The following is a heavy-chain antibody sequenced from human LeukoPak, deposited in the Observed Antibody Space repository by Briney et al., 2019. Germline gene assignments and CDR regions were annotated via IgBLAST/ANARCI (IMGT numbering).Heavy chain of an antibody. CDR3: AKDIGYYYDSSGYSSSFDY. V-gene: IGHV3-9*01. CDR1: GFTFDDYA. J-gene: IGHJ4*02. D-gene: IGHD3-22*01. Sequence: GGSLRLSCAASGFTFDDYAMHWVRQAPGKGLEWVSGSSWNSGSIGYADSVKGRFTISRDNAKNSLYLQMNSLRAEDTALYYCAKDIGYYYDSSGYSSSFDYWGQGTLVTVSS. CDR2: SSWNSGSI.